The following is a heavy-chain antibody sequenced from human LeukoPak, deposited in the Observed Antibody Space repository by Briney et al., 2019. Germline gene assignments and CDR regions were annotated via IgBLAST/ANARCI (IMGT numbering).Heavy chain of an antibody. CDR3: ARLSGRLYDSSGYYPDWVDY. Sequence: PSETLSLTCAVYGGSFSGYYWSWLRQPPGKGLEWIGEINHSGSTNYNPSLKSRVTISVDTSKNQFSLKLSSVTAADTAVYYCARLSGRLYDSSGYYPDWVDYWGQGTLVTVSS. CDR1: GGSFSGYY. V-gene: IGHV4-34*01. D-gene: IGHD3-22*01. CDR2: INHSGST. J-gene: IGHJ4*02.